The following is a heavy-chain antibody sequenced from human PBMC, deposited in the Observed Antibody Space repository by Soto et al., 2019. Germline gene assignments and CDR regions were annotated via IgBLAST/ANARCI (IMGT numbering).Heavy chain of an antibody. CDR3: AKDNGYGAFDI. CDR2: ISYDGSNK. CDR1: GFTFSSYG. V-gene: IGHV3-30*18. Sequence: TGGSLRLSCAASGFTFSSYGMHWVRQAPGKGLEWVAVISYDGSNKYYADSVKGRFTISRDNSKNTLYLQMNSLRAEDTAVYYCAKDNGYGAFDIWGQGTMVTVSS. J-gene: IGHJ3*02. D-gene: IGHD5-12*01.